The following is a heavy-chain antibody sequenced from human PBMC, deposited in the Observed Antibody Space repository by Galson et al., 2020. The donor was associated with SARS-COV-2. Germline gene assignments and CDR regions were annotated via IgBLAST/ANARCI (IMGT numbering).Heavy chain of an antibody. J-gene: IGHJ6*02. CDR1: GFTFSSYS. CDR2: ISSSSSYI. D-gene: IGHD4-17*01. V-gene: IGHV3-21*01. Sequence: NSGGSLRLSCAASGFTFSSYSMNWVRQAPGKGLEWVSSISSSSSYIYYADSVKGRFTISRDNAKNSLYLQMNSLRAEDTAVYYCAREYDYGDSRLEYYYGMDVWGQGTTVTVSS. CDR3: AREYDYGDSRLEYYYGMDV.